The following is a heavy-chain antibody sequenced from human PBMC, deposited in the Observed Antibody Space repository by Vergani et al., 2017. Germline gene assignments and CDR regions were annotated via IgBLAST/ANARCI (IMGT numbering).Heavy chain of an antibody. D-gene: IGHD2-2*01. CDR1: GGTFSSYA. V-gene: IGHV1-69*01. CDR2: IIPIFGTA. J-gene: IGHJ6*03. Sequence: QVQLVQSGAEVKKPGSSVKVSCKASGGTFSSYAISWVRQAPGQGLEWMGGIIPIFGTANYAQKFQGRVTLTADESTSSAYMELSSLRSEDTAVYYCSTGIGVVPAAGSPKGYYYYYMDVWGKGTTVTVSS. CDR3: STGIGVVPAAGSPKGYYYYYMDV.